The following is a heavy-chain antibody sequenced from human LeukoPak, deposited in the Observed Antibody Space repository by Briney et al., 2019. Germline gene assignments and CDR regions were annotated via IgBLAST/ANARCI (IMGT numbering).Heavy chain of an antibody. CDR1: GFTFSSYA. J-gene: IGHJ4*02. CDR3: ARGGEDIVVVVAAVDY. V-gene: IGHV3-30-3*01. D-gene: IGHD2-15*01. CDR2: ISYDGSNK. Sequence: PGRSLRLSCAASGFTFSSYAMHWVRQAPGKGLEWVAVISYDGSNKYYADSVKGRFTISRDNSKNTLYLQMNSLRAEDTAVYYCARGGEDIVVVVAAVDYWGQGTLVTVSS.